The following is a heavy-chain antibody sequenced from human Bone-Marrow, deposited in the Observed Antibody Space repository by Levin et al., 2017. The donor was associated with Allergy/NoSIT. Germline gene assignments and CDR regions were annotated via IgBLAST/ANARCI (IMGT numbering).Heavy chain of an antibody. J-gene: IGHJ6*02. Sequence: GESLKISCAASGFTFSSYAMRWVRQTPGKGLEWVSSIGSGGDTYYRDSVKGRFTISRDNSKNTLYLQMSSLRDEDTAVYYCAKLFPTRKSSSMDVWGQGTTVTVSS. D-gene: IGHD6-6*01. CDR3: AKLFPTRKSSSMDV. CDR1: GFTFSSYA. CDR2: IGSGGDT. V-gene: IGHV3-23*01.